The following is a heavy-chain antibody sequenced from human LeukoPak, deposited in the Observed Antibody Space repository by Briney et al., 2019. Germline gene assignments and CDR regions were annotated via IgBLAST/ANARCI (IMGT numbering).Heavy chain of an antibody. CDR3: ARASSSRTSDN. V-gene: IGHV3-64*01. D-gene: IGHD6-13*01. CDR1: GFTFSSYA. CDR2: ISSNGGST. J-gene: IGHJ4*02. Sequence: GGSLRLSCAASGFTFSSYAMHWVRQAPGKGLEYVSAISSNGGSTYYANSVKGRFTISRDNSKNTLYLQMGSLRAEDMAVYYCARASSSRTSDNWGRETLVTVSS.